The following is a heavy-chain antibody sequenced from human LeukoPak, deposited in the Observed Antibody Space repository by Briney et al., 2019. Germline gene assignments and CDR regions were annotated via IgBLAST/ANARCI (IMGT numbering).Heavy chain of an antibody. CDR2: ISSSGSTI. Sequence: GGSLRLSCAASGFTFSSYEMNWVRQAPGKGLEWVSYISSSGSTIYYADSVKGRFTISRDNAKNSLYLQMNSLRAEDTVVYYCARDGGNGDYFYWGQGTLVTVSS. V-gene: IGHV3-48*03. D-gene: IGHD4-17*01. CDR1: GFTFSSYE. CDR3: ARDGGNGDYFY. J-gene: IGHJ4*02.